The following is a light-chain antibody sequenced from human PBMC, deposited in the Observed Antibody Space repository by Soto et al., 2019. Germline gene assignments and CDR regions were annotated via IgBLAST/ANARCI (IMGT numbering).Light chain of an antibody. CDR1: SSNIGPGYD. Sequence: QSVLTQPPSLSGAPGQRVTISCTGSSSNIGPGYDVHWYQHLPGTAPKLLIYSNTNRPAGVPDRFSGPRSGTSASLAITGLQAEDEADYYCQSYDSSLSGSVFGTGTKVTVL. V-gene: IGLV1-40*01. CDR2: SNT. J-gene: IGLJ1*01. CDR3: QSYDSSLSGSV.